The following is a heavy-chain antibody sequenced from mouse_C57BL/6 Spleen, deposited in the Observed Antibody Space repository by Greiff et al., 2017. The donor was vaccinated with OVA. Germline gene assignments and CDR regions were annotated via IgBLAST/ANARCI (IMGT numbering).Heavy chain of an antibody. V-gene: IGHV1-82*01. CDR2: IYPGDGDT. J-gene: IGHJ2*01. CDR3: ARSASSRYYFDY. Sequence: QVQLQQSGPELVKPGASVKISCKASGYAFSSSWMNWVKQRPGKGLEWIGRIYPGDGDTNYNGKFKGKATLTADKSSSTAYMQLSSLTSEDSAVYFCARSASSRYYFDYWGQGTTLTVSS. D-gene: IGHD6-2*01. CDR1: GYAFSSSW.